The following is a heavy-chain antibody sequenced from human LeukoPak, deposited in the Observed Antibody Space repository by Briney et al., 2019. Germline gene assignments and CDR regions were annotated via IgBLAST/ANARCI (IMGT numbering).Heavy chain of an antibody. CDR3: ASLWEGTKYYYYYMDV. V-gene: IGHV4-39*02. Sequence: SETLSLTCSVSGGSISSSSYYGGWIRQPAGKGLEWIGSIYYSGYTYYHPSLRSRVTISVDPSNNHFSLKLSSVTAADTAVYYGASLWEGTKYYYYYMDVWGKGTTVTITS. CDR2: IYYSGYT. D-gene: IGHD1-7*01. CDR1: GGSISSSSYY. J-gene: IGHJ6*03.